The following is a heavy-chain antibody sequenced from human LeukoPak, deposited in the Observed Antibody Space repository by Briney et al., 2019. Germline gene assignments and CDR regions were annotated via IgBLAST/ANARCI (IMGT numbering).Heavy chain of an antibody. CDR3: ARDHCSSTSCYPNAAIDY. CDR1: GFTFSSYA. CDR2: ISYDGSNK. J-gene: IGHJ4*02. Sequence: GGSLRLSCAASGFTFSSYAMSWVRQAPGKGLEWVAVISYDGSNKYYADSVKGRFTTSRDNSKNTLYLQMNSLRPEDTAVYYCARDHCSSTSCYPNAAIDYWGQGTLVTVSS. D-gene: IGHD2-2*01. V-gene: IGHV3-30-3*01.